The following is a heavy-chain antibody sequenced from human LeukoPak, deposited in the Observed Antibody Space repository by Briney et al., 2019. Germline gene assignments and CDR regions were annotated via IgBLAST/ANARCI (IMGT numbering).Heavy chain of an antibody. CDR2: IAVGSGNT. D-gene: IGHD5-12*01. J-gene: IGHJ4*02. V-gene: IGHV1-58*02. CDR3: ASVPPNSGPTGY. Sequence: SVKVSCKASGFTFRTSAMQWVRQARGQRLECIGWIAVGSGNTKYAQKFQERVSITRDMSTSTAYMELSSLRSEDTAVYYCASVPPNSGPTGYWGQGTLVTVSS. CDR1: GFTFRTSA.